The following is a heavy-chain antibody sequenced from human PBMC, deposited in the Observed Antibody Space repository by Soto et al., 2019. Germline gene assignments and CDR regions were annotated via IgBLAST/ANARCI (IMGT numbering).Heavy chain of an antibody. V-gene: IGHV1-8*01. CDR3: AKVSRKGSAIDFDY. CDR2: VNPNNGET. J-gene: IGHJ4*02. CDR1: GYTFSNYD. Sequence: QVQLVQSGAELKKPGASVKVSCKASGYTFSNYDMNWVRQATGQGPEWIGWVNPNNGETGYAQKFQGRVALTTNISTTRAYMELTSLRSEDTAIYYCAKVSRKGSAIDFDYWGQGTLITVSS. D-gene: IGHD3-10*01.